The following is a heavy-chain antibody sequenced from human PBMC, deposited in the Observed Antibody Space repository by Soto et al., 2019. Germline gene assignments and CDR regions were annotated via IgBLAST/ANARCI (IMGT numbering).Heavy chain of an antibody. CDR2: IIPIFDIT. Sequence: QVQLVQSGTEVKKPGSSVTVSCKASGGPYSKYSISWVRQAPGQGLEWMGRIIPIFDITNYAQKFQGRVTITADQSTSTVYLDLSSLRSEDTAVYYCARSLLGDYYDSDGLDNWGQGTLVTVSS. CDR1: GGPYSKYS. CDR3: ARSLLGDYYDSDGLDN. D-gene: IGHD3-22*01. J-gene: IGHJ4*02. V-gene: IGHV1-69*02.